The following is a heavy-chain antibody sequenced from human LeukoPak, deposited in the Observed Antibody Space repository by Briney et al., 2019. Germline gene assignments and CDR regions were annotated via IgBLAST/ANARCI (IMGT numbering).Heavy chain of an antibody. J-gene: IGHJ4*02. V-gene: IGHV1-2*02. CDR3: ARDHDYESGGSSANDY. CDR2: INPNSGGT. D-gene: IGHD3-22*01. CDR1: GYTFTGYY. Sequence: ASVKVSCKASGYTFTGYYMHWVRQAPGQGLEWMGWINPNSGGTNYAQKFQGRVTMTRDTSISTAYMELSRLRSDDTAVYYCARDHDYESGGSSANDYWGQGTLVTVSS.